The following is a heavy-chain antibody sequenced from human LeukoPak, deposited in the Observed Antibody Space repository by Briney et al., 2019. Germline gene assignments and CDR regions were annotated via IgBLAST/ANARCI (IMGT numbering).Heavy chain of an antibody. Sequence: PGGPLRLSCAASRFTFSNFAMSWVRQAPGKGLEWVGRIKPKTDGETTEYAAPVKDRFSISRDDSKSMMYLQMNSLKTEDTAVYYCITPLPYSAQGGQGTLVTVSS. CDR1: RFTFSNFA. V-gene: IGHV3-15*01. D-gene: IGHD2-21*01. J-gene: IGHJ4*02. CDR2: IKPKTDGETT. CDR3: ITPLPYSAQ.